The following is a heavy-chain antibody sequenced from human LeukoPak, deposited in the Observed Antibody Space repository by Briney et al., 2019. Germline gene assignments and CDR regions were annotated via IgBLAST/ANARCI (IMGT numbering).Heavy chain of an antibody. Sequence: PGGSLRLSCAASGFIFSSFGMHWVRQAPGKGLEWVAFIRYDGSNKYYADSVKGRFTISRDNPKNTLYLQMNGLRAEDTAVYCCARCHTGTEWELLYWGQGTLVTVSS. J-gene: IGHJ4*02. D-gene: IGHD1-26*01. CDR2: IRYDGSNK. CDR1: GFIFSSFG. V-gene: IGHV3-30*02. CDR3: ARCHTGTEWELLY.